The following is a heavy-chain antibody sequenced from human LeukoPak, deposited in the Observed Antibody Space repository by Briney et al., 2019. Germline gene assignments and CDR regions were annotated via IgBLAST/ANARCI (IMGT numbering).Heavy chain of an antibody. CDR3: ARAEDYSNYSG. J-gene: IGHJ4*02. CDR2: IYYSGST. Sequence: PSVTLSLTCTVSGGSISSYYWSWIRQPPGKGLEWIGYIYYSGSTNYNPSLKSRVTISVDTSKNQFSLKLSSVTAADTAVYYCARAEDYSNYSGWGQGTLVTVSS. D-gene: IGHD4-11*01. V-gene: IGHV4-59*01. CDR1: GGSISSYY.